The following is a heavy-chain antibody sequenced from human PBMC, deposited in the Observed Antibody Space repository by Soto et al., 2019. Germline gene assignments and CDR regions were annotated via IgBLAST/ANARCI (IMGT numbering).Heavy chain of an antibody. D-gene: IGHD2-21*02. Sequence: QVQLVQSGAEEKKPGASVKVSCKASGYTFTSYAMHWVRQAPGQRLEWMGWINAGNGNTKYSQNFQGRVPMTTATSARTAYMELSSLRPEDTAVYCCARSIVVVTALDYWGQGPLVTVSS. J-gene: IGHJ4*02. CDR3: ARSIVVVTALDY. CDR1: GYTFTSYA. CDR2: INAGNGNT. V-gene: IGHV1-3*05.